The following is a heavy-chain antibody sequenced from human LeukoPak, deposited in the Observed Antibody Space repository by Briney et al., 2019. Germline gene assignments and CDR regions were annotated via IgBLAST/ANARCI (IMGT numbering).Heavy chain of an antibody. V-gene: IGHV3-15*01. J-gene: IGHJ4*02. CDR3: TTTPHGERG. CDR1: GFTFSSYS. CDR2: IKTKTDGGTT. Sequence: PGGSLRLSCVASGFTFSSYSMNWVRQAPGKGLEWVGRIKTKTDGGTTDYAAPVKGRFTISRDDSKNTLYLQMNGLKIEDTAVYYCTTTPHGERGWAQGTLVTVSS. D-gene: IGHD4-17*01.